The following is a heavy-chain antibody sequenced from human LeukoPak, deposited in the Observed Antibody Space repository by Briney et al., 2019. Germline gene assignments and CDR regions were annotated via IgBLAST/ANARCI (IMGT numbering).Heavy chain of an antibody. D-gene: IGHD2-2*01. Sequence: GGTLRLSCAASGFTFSGFAMSWIRQAPGKGLEWVSSISRSGESTFYADSVRGRFTISRDNSKNTLYLQMNSLRAEDTAVYYCAKDKPAYCSSTSCRYFDYWGQGTLVTVSS. V-gene: IGHV3-23*01. J-gene: IGHJ4*02. CDR3: AKDKPAYCSSTSCRYFDY. CDR2: ISRSGEST. CDR1: GFTFSGFA.